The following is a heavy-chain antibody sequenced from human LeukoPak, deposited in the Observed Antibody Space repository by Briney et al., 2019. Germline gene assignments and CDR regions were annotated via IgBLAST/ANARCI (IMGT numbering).Heavy chain of an antibody. D-gene: IGHD4-17*01. V-gene: IGHV4-31*03. J-gene: IGHJ6*02. CDR1: GGSISSGGYY. CDR3: ARDYPVSVTGYGMDV. Sequence: PSQTLSLICTVSGGSISSGGYYWSWIRQHPGKGLEWIGYIYYSGSTYYNPSLKSRATISVDTSKNQFSLKLSSVTPADTAVYYCARDYPVSVTGYGMDVWGQGTTVTVSS. CDR2: IYYSGST.